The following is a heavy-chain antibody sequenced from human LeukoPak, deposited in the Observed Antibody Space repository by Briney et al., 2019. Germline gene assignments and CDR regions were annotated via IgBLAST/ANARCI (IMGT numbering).Heavy chain of an antibody. CDR2: ISGSGGST. V-gene: IGHV3-23*01. J-gene: IGHJ4*02. CDR3: AKECPYYDILTGYYFDY. D-gene: IGHD3-9*01. Sequence: GGSLRLSCAAFGFTFSSYAMSWVRQAPGKGLEWVSAISGSGGSTYYADSVKGRFTISRDNSKNTLYLQMNSLRAEDTAVYYCAKECPYYDILTGYYFDYWGQGTLVTVSS. CDR1: GFTFSSYA.